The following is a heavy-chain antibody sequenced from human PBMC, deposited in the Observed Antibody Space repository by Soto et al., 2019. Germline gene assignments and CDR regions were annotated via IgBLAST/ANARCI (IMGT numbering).Heavy chain of an antibody. Sequence: QVQLQESGPGLVKPSQTLSLTCTVSGTTISSGDHYWSWIRQAPGKGLEWIGFMYYTGKTYYNTSLLSRVTLSVATSKNQSSLKMTSVTAADTAMYFCATVYGRGDYFDFWGRGTLVSVSS. CDR2: MYYTGKT. J-gene: IGHJ4*01. D-gene: IGHD4-17*01. V-gene: IGHV4-30-4*01. CDR3: ATVYGRGDYFDF. CDR1: GTTISSGDHY.